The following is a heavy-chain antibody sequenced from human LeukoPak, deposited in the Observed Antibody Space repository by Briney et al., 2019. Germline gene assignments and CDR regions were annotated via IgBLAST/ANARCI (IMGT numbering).Heavy chain of an antibody. J-gene: IGHJ4*02. D-gene: IGHD3-10*01. CDR2: INPNSGDT. V-gene: IGHV1-2*02. Sequence: ASVTVSSKTSGYTFTDYYMNWVRQAPGQGLEWMGWINPNSGDTNYAQNFQGRVTMTRDTSISTAYLELSRLRSDDTAIYYCAKSYYYGSETFDYWGQGTLVTVSS. CDR1: GYTFTDYY. CDR3: AKSYYYGSETFDY.